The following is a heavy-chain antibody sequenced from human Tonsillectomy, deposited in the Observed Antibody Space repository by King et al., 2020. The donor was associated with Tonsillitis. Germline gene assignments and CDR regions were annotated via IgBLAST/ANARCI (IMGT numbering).Heavy chain of an antibody. J-gene: IGHJ3*02. CDR2: TSYDGSNK. CDR1: GFTFSRYT. V-gene: IGHV3-30*04. CDR3: AGGGGRGWYFDFALDS. Sequence: QVQLVESGGGVVQPGRSLRLSCAASGFTFSRYTMYWVRQAPGKGLEWVAVTSYDGSNKFYPDSVKGRFTISRDNSKYTLYLQMNSLRPEDTAVYYCAGGGGRGWYFDFALDSWGQGTMVTVSS. D-gene: IGHD6-19*01.